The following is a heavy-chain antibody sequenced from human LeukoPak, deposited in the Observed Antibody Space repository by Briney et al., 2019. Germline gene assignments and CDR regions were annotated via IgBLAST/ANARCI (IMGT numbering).Heavy chain of an antibody. J-gene: IGHJ4*02. V-gene: IGHV3-23*01. D-gene: IGHD3-22*01. CDR3: AKGSQGSSGYYCSEY. Sequence: GGSLRLSCAASGFTFSSYGMHWVRQAPGKELEWVSTISGGGGTTYYADSVKGRFTISRDNSKNTLYLQMNSLRAEDTAVYYCAKGSQGSSGYYCSEYWGQGTLVTVSS. CDR1: GFTFSSYG. CDR2: ISGGGGTT.